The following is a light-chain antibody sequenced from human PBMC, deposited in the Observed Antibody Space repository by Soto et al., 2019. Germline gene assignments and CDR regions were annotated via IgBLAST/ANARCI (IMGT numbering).Light chain of an antibody. J-gene: IGLJ1*01. Sequence: QSVLTQPRSVSGSPGQSVTISCTGTSSDIGNYNYVSWYQQYPGKAPKLIIYDVSKRPSGIPDRFFGSKFGNTASLTISGLQADDEADYYCCSYAGSFIFVFETGPKVTVL. V-gene: IGLV2-11*01. CDR2: DVS. CDR1: SSDIGNYNY. CDR3: CSYAGSFIFV.